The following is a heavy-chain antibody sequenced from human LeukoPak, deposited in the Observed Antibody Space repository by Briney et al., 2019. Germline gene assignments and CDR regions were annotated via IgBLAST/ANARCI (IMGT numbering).Heavy chain of an antibody. J-gene: IGHJ5*02. V-gene: IGHV3-23*01. D-gene: IGHD3-10*01. Sequence: GALRLSCAASGFTFSSYGMSWVRQAPGKGLEWVSAISGSGGSTYYADSVKGRFTISRDNSKNTLYLQMNSLRAEDTAVYYCAKGSITMVRGVISPWFDPWGQGTLVTVSS. CDR2: ISGSGGST. CDR3: AKGSITMVRGVISPWFDP. CDR1: GFTFSSYG.